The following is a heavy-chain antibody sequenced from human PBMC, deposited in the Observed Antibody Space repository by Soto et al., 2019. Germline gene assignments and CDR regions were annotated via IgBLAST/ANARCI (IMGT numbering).Heavy chain of an antibody. Sequence: ETLTLTCAISGYTVSSNTTTWVWNRSAPARGLEWVGSTYYRYNWQHDYAVSVKSRNTVNPNTTKNLFSLQLDAVTPDDTAVYYCAGGVAGGGFDLWGQGTLVTVSS. J-gene: IGHJ4*02. CDR3: AGGVAGGGFDL. V-gene: IGHV6-1*01. D-gene: IGHD6-19*01. CDR1: GYTVSSNTTT. CDR2: TYYRYNWQH.